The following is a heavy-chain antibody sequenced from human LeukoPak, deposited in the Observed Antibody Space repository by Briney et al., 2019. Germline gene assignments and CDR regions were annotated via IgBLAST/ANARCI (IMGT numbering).Heavy chain of an antibody. CDR3: ARGLAAAGTGIDP. CDR1: GFTFSSYW. Sequence: GSLRLSCEASGFTFSSYWMSWVRQPPGKGLEWIGEINHSGSTNYNPSLKSRVTISVDTSKNQFSLKLSSVTAADTAVYYCARGLAAAGTGIDPWGQGTLVTVSS. V-gene: IGHV4-34*01. CDR2: INHSGST. J-gene: IGHJ5*02. D-gene: IGHD6-13*01.